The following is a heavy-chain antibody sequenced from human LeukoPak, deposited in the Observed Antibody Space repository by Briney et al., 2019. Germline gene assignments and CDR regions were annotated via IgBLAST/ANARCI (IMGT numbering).Heavy chain of an antibody. Sequence: GGSLRLSCAASGXTFSSYGMHWVRQAPGKGLEWVAVIWYDGSNKYYADSVKGRFTISRDNSKNTLYLQMNSLRAEDTAVYYCARDDKVVPAAIYVYYYYGMDVWGQGTTVTVSS. V-gene: IGHV3-33*01. CDR3: ARDDKVVPAAIYVYYYYGMDV. CDR2: IWYDGSNK. D-gene: IGHD2-2*01. CDR1: GXTFSSYG. J-gene: IGHJ6*02.